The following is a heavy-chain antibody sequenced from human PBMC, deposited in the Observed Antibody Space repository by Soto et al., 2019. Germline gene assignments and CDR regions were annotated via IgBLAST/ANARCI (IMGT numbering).Heavy chain of an antibody. CDR2: INPSGGST. CDR1: GYTFTSYY. D-gene: IGHD6-6*01. Sequence: QVQLVQSGAEVKKPGASVKVSCKASGYTFTSYYMHWVRQAPGQGLEWMGIINPSGGSTSYAQKFRGRVTMTRDTSTSTVYMELSSLRSEDTAVYYCARDRPHSGAARRVNWFDPWGQGTLVTVSS. J-gene: IGHJ5*02. CDR3: ARDRPHSGAARRVNWFDP. V-gene: IGHV1-46*01.